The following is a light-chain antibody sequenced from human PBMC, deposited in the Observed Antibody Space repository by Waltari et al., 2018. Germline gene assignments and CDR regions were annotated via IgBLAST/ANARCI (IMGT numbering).Light chain of an antibody. CDR2: AGS. J-gene: IGLJ1*01. V-gene: IGLV2-23*01. Sequence: QSALTQPASVSGSPGQSITISCTGTSSDVGNYNLVSWYQQHPGKAPKLMISAGSKRPSGVSNRFSGSKSGNTASLTISGLQAEDEADYYCCSYAGSSTYVFGTVTKVTVL. CDR1: SSDVGNYNL. CDR3: CSYAGSSTYV.